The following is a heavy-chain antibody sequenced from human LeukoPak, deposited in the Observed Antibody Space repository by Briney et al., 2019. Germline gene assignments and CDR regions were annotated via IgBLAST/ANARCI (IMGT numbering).Heavy chain of an antibody. CDR1: GGTFSSYA. CDR2: IIPILGIA. J-gene: IGHJ3*02. V-gene: IGHV1-69*04. CDR3: AREGEHIVVVTAIPKGAFDI. D-gene: IGHD2-21*02. Sequence: ASVRVSCKASGGTFSSYAISWVRQAPGQGLEWMGRIIPILGIANYAQKFQGRVTITADKSTSTAYMELSSLRSEDTAVYYCAREGEHIVVVTAIPKGAFDIWGQGTMVTVPS.